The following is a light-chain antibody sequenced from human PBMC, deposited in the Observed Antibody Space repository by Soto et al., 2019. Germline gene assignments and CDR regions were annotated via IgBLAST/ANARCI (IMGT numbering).Light chain of an antibody. CDR1: QGVSSTY. Sequence: EIVLTQSPGTLSLSPGERATLSCRASQGVSSTYLAWYQQKPGQAPSLIIYGASSRAAGIPDRFSGSGSGTDFTLTINRLEPEDFAVYYCQRYCNSSWTFGRGTKVEIK. J-gene: IGKJ1*01. CDR2: GAS. V-gene: IGKV3-20*01. CDR3: QRYCNSSWT.